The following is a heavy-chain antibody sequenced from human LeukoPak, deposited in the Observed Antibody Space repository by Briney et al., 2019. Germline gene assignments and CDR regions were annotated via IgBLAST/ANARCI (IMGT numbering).Heavy chain of an antibody. CDR3: ARVPIVVVPAAQTYYFDY. V-gene: IGHV3-11*06. CDR2: ISSSSSYT. CDR1: GFTFSNYY. J-gene: IGHJ4*02. Sequence: GGSLRLSCAASGFTFSNYYLSWIGQPPGKGREGVSYISSSSSYTNYADSVKGRFTISRDNAKNSLYLQMNSLRAEDTAVYYCARVPIVVVPAAQTYYFDYWGQGTLVTVSS. D-gene: IGHD2-2*01.